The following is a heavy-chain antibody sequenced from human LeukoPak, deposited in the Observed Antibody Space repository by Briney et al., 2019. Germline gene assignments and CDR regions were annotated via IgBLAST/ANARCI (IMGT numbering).Heavy chain of an antibody. CDR2: INVDGSIT. J-gene: IGHJ4*02. CDR3: ASLVVPADFDY. D-gene: IGHD2-2*01. CDR1: GFTISNYW. V-gene: IGHV3-74*01. Sequence: GGSLRLSCAASGFTISNYWMQWVRHAPGKGLVWVSRINVDGSITTSADSVKGRFTISRDNAKNTLYLQMDSLRAEDTAVYYCASLVVPADFDYWGQGTLVTVSS.